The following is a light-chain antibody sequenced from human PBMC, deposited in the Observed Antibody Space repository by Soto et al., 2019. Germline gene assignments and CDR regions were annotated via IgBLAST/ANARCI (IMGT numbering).Light chain of an antibody. CDR1: QSITNW. CDR2: KAS. Sequence: DIQMTQSPSTLSASVGDRLSITCRASQSITNWLAWYQQKPGKAPKLLIYKASSLQSEVQSRFSGSASGPEFTLTISSLQPDDFATYYCQQYHSYPFTFGPGTKVDIK. CDR3: QQYHSYPFT. V-gene: IGKV1-5*03. J-gene: IGKJ3*01.